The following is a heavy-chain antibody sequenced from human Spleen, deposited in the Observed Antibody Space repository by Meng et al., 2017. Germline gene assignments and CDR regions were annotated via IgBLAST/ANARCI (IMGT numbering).Heavy chain of an antibody. CDR2: ISSTGGAT. CDR1: GFTFSDYY. CDR3: VPRTTYFDS. V-gene: IGHV3-11*01. Sequence: QVQLVESGGGVVQPGGSLRLSCAASGFTFSDYYMSWIRQAPGKGLEWVSTISSTGGATYYADSVKGRLTISRDNSKNTLYLQMNSLRAEDTAVYYCVPRTTYFDSWGLGTLVTVSS. D-gene: IGHD4-11*01. J-gene: IGHJ4*02.